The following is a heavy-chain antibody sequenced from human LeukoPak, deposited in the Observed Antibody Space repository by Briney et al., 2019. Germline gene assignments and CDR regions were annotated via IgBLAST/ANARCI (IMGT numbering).Heavy chain of an antibody. J-gene: IGHJ5*02. V-gene: IGHV1-18*01. Sequence: GASVKVSCKASGYTFSSYGISWVRQAPGQGLEWMGWISAYNGNTKYAQKLQGRVTMTTDTSTSTAYMELSSLRSEDTAVYYCARYSSSSTPDFDPWGQGTLVTVSS. D-gene: IGHD6-6*01. CDR1: GYTFSSYG. CDR2: ISAYNGNT. CDR3: ARYSSSSTPDFDP.